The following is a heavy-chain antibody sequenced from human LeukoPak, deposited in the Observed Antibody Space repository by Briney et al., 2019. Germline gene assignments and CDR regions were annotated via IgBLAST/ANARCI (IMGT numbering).Heavy chain of an antibody. J-gene: IGHJ4*02. CDR3: AKVPSPYPGSCYFDS. Sequence: PGGSLRLSCAASGFTFSSYAMSWVRQAPGKGLEWVSAISSGSAGTYYADSVKGRFTISRDNSKNTLYLQMNSLRAEDTAVYYCAKVPSPYPGSCYFDSWGQGTLVTVSS. V-gene: IGHV3-23*01. D-gene: IGHD1-26*01. CDR1: GFTFSSYA. CDR2: ISSGSAGT.